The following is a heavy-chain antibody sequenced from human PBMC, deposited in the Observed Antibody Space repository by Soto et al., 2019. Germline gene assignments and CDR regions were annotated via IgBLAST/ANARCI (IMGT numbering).Heavy chain of an antibody. J-gene: IGHJ4*02. Sequence: PGGSLRLSCAASGFSFSNSAMSWVRQAPGKGLEWVSAISSSGDNTYYADSVKGQFTISRDNSKNTLYLQMNSLRAEDTATFYCASKAGYNGYAPFDYWGQGTLVTVSS. CDR1: GFSFSNSA. CDR3: ASKAGYNGYAPFDY. V-gene: IGHV3-23*01. CDR2: ISSSGDNT. D-gene: IGHD5-12*01.